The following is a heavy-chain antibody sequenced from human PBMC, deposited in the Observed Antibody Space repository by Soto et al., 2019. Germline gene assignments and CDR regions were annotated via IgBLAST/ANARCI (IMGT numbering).Heavy chain of an antibody. CDR1: GGTFSSYA. D-gene: IGHD3-10*01. V-gene: IGHV1-69*13. CDR2: IIPIFGTA. CDR3: ARGSGSYYNLPRNFDY. Sequence: SVKVSCKASGGTFSSYAISWVRQAPGQGLEWMGGIIPIFGTANYAQKFQGRVTITADESTSTAYMELSSLRSEDTAVYYCARGSGSYYNLPRNFDYWGQGTLVTVSS. J-gene: IGHJ4*02.